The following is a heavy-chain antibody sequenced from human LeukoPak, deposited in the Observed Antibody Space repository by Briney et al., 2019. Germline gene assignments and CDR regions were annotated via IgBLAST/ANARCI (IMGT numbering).Heavy chain of an antibody. CDR3: ARGREAAGTHDAFDI. D-gene: IGHD6-13*01. V-gene: IGHV3-21*01. CDR2: ISSSSSYI. J-gene: IGHJ3*02. Sequence: GGSLRLSCAASGFTFSSYSMNWVRQAPGRGLEWVSSISSSSSYIYYADSVKGRFTISRDDAENSLYLQMNSLRAEDTAVYYCARGREAAGTHDAFDIWGQGTMVTVSS. CDR1: GFTFSSYS.